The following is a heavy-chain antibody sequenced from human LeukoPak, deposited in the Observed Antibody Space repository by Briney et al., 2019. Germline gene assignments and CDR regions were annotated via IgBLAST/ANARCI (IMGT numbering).Heavy chain of an antibody. D-gene: IGHD2-2*01. CDR1: GFTLSGSS. J-gene: IGHJ5*02. CDR2: VRSRAKGYAT. V-gene: IGHV3-73*01. CDR3: TPFFCSRTTCP. Sequence: GGSLTLSCAVSGFTLSGSSMHWVRQAPGKGLEWVGLVRSRAKGYATQYGASVSGRFTISRDDSKNTAYLQMNSLKAEDTAVYYCTPFFCSRTTCPWGQGTLVTVSS.